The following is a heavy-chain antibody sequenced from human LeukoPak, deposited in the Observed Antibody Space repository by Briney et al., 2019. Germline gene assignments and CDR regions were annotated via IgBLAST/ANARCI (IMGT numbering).Heavy chain of an antibody. CDR1: GGSISTYY. CDR3: ARASRLGIAALYYMDV. CDR2: IYYSGST. Sequence: PSDTLSLTCTVSGGSISTYYWSWIRQPPGKGLEWIGYIYYSGSTNYNPSLKSRVTMSVDTSKNQFSLKLSSVTAADTAVYYCARASRLGIAALYYMDVWGKGTTVTVSS. D-gene: IGHD6-6*01. V-gene: IGHV4-59*07. J-gene: IGHJ6*03.